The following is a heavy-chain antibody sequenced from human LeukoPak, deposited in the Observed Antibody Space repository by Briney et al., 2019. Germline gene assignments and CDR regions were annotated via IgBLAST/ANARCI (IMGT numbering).Heavy chain of an antibody. D-gene: IGHD4-17*01. CDR1: GGSMNSYY. J-gene: IGHJ4*02. Sequence: PSETLSLTCSVSGGSMNSYYWSWIRQSPGKGLEWIGYIYYSGSTNYNPSLKSRVTISVDTSKNQFSLKLTSVTAADTAVYYCASLDTTVTLFDYWGQGTLVTVSS. CDR2: IYYSGST. CDR3: ASLDTTVTLFDY. V-gene: IGHV4-59*08.